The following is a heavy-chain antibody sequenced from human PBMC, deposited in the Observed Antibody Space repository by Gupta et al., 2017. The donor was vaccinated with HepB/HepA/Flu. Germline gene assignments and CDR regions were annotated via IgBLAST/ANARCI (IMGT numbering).Heavy chain of an antibody. D-gene: IGHD2-21*02. CDR1: GFTVSSNY. Sequence: EVQLVESGGGLVQPGGSLRLSCAASGFTVSSNYMSWVRQAPGKGLEWVSVIYSGGSTYYADSVKGRFTISRDNSKNTLYLQMNSLRAEDTAVYYCARDANCGGDCYPDYWGQGTLVTVSS. J-gene: IGHJ4*02. V-gene: IGHV3-66*01. CDR3: ARDANCGGDCYPDY. CDR2: IYSGGST.